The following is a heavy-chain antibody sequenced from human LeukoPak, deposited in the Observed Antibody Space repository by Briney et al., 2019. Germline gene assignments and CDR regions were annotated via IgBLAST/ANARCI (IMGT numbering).Heavy chain of an antibody. CDR1: GFTFSSYA. CDR3: AKLGLALPLDSHDAFDI. CDR2: ISGSGGST. Sequence: GGSLRLSCAASGFTFSSYAMSWVRQAPGKGLEWVSAISGSGGSTYYADSVKGRFTISRDNSKNTLYLQMDSLRAEDTAVYYCAKLGLALPLDSHDAFDIWGQGTMVTVSS. V-gene: IGHV3-23*01. D-gene: IGHD3/OR15-3a*01. J-gene: IGHJ3*02.